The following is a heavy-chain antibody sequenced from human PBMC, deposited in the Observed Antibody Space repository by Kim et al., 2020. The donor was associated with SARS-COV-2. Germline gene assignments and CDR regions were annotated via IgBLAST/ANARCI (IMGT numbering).Heavy chain of an antibody. V-gene: IGHV1-18*01. Sequence: ASVKVSCKASGYTFTSYGISWVRQAPGQGLEWMGWISAYNGNTNYAQKLQGRVTMTTDTSTSTAYMELRSLRSDDTAVYYCARVYYGSGDSYYYYGMDVWGQGTTVTVSS. CDR2: ISAYNGNT. J-gene: IGHJ6*02. D-gene: IGHD3-10*01. CDR1: GYTFTSYG. CDR3: ARVYYGSGDSYYYYGMDV.